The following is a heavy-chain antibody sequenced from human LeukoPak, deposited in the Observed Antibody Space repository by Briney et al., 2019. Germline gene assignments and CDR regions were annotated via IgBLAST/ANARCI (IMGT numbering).Heavy chain of an antibody. Sequence: ASVKVSCEASGYTFTSYYMHWVRQAPGQGLEWMGWINPNSGGTNYAQKFQGWVTMTRDTSISTAYMELSRLRSDDTAVYYCARVAVAALGYFDYWGQGTLVTVSS. D-gene: IGHD6-19*01. CDR1: GYTFTSYY. J-gene: IGHJ4*02. V-gene: IGHV1-2*04. CDR3: ARVAVAALGYFDY. CDR2: INPNSGGT.